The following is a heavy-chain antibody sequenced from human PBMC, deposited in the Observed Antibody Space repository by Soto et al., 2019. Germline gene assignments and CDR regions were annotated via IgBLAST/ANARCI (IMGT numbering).Heavy chain of an antibody. D-gene: IGHD3-10*01. CDR2: ISYDGSNK. CDR3: AKARGEGDAFDI. Sequence: PGGSLRLSCAASGFTFSSYAMHWVRQAPGKGLEWVAVISYDGSNKYYADSVKGRFTISRDNSKNTLYLQMNSLRAEDTAVYYCAKARGEGDAFDIWGQGTMVTVSS. CDR1: GFTFSSYA. V-gene: IGHV3-30*04. J-gene: IGHJ3*02.